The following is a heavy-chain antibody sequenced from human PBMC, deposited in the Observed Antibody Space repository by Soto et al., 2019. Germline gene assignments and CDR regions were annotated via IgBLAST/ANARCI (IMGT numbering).Heavy chain of an antibody. CDR2: IIPILGIA. Sequence: SVKVSCKASGGTFSSYTISWVRQAPGQGLEWMGRIIPILGIANYAQKFQGRVTITADKSTSTAYMELSSLRSEDTAVYYCARDSLMYYYDSSGYPPDYWGQGPLVTVSS. D-gene: IGHD3-22*01. V-gene: IGHV1-69*04. CDR1: GGTFSSYT. CDR3: ARDSLMYYYDSSGYPPDY. J-gene: IGHJ4*02.